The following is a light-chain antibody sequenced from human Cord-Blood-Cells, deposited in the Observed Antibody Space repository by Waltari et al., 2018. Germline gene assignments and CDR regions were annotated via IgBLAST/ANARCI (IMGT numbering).Light chain of an antibody. Sequence: AIQLTQSPSSLSASVGDRVTITCRASQGISSALAWYQQKPGKAPKLLIYDASSLESGVPSRFSGSGSGTDFTLTISMLQPEDFASYYCQQFNNYPFTFGPGTKVDIK. V-gene: IGKV1D-13*01. CDR2: DAS. J-gene: IGKJ3*01. CDR3: QQFNNYPFT. CDR1: QGISSA.